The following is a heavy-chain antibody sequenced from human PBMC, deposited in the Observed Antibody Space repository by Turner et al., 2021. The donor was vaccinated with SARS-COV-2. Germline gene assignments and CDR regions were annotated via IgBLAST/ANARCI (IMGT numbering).Heavy chain of an antibody. Sequence: EVQLVETGGGLIQPGGSLRLSCAASGFVVSSNSMNWVRQAQGKGLEWISVSYSGGSTYYADSVKGRFTISRDSSKNTLYLQMNSLRAEDTAVYYCARPFGTAVVPPSWGQGTTVTVSS. CDR1: GFVVSSNS. D-gene: IGHD2-2*01. J-gene: IGHJ6*02. V-gene: IGHV3-53*02. CDR2: SYSGGST. CDR3: ARPFGTAVVPPS.